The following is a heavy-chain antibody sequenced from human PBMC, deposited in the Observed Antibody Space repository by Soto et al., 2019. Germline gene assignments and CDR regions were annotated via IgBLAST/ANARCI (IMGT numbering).Heavy chain of an antibody. V-gene: IGHV3-21*01. Sequence: GGSLRLSCAASGFTFSSYSMNWVRQAPGKGLEWVSSISSSSSYIYYADSVKGRFTISRDNAKNSLYLQMNSLRAEDTAVYYCARGDPLYSGSYSDYWGQGTLVTVSS. CDR2: ISSSSSYI. J-gene: IGHJ4*02. CDR1: GFTFSSYS. CDR3: ARGDPLYSGSYSDY. D-gene: IGHD1-26*01.